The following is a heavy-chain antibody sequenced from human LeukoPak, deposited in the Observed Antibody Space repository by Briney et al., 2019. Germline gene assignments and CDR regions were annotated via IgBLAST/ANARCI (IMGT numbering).Heavy chain of an antibody. V-gene: IGHV3-66*01. J-gene: IGHJ6*02. Sequence: GGPLRLSCAASGFTVSSNYMSWVRQAPGKGLEWVSVIYSGGSTYYADSVKGRFTISRDNSKNTLYLQMNSLRAEDTAVYYCARDSAEPDYGMDVWGQGTTVTVSS. CDR1: GFTVSSNY. CDR2: IYSGGST. D-gene: IGHD1-26*01. CDR3: ARDSAEPDYGMDV.